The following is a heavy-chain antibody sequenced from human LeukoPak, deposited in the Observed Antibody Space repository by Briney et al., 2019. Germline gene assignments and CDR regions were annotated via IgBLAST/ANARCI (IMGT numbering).Heavy chain of an antibody. J-gene: IGHJ4*02. Sequence: ASVNVSCKASGYTFTSYGIRWVRQAPGQGLEWMGWISAYNGNTNYAQKLQGRVTMTTDTSTSTAYMELRSLRSDDTAVYYCARDHRYDILTGYSYFDYWGQGTLVTVSS. CDR3: ARDHRYDILTGYSYFDY. V-gene: IGHV1-18*01. CDR1: GYTFTSYG. D-gene: IGHD3-9*01. CDR2: ISAYNGNT.